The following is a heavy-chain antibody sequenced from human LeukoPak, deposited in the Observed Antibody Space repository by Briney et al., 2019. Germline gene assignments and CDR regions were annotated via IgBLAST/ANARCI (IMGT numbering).Heavy chain of an antibody. CDR3: AAKGNGYTGIYVFAH. V-gene: IGHV3-48*01. J-gene: IGHJ4*02. CDR1: GFTFSSYS. Sequence: GGSLRLSCAASGFTFSSYSMNWVRQAPGKGLEWVSYISSSSSTIYYADSVKGRFTISRDTSDNTLNLQMNGLGAEDSAVYYCAAKGNGYTGIYVFAHWGQGTLVTVSA. CDR2: ISSSSSTI. D-gene: IGHD1-26*01.